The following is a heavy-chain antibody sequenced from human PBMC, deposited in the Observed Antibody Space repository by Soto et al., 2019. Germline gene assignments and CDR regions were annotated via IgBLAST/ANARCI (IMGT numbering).Heavy chain of an antibody. CDR1: GYTFTSYG. Sequence: SVKVSCKASGYTFTSYGISWVRQAPGQGLEWMGWISAYNGNTNYAQKLQGRVTMTTDTSTSTAYMELRSLRSDDTAVYYCARNIVVVPAVNYYYYGMDVWGQGTTVTVSS. V-gene: IGHV1-18*01. CDR3: ARNIVVVPAVNYYYYGMDV. J-gene: IGHJ6*02. CDR2: ISAYNGNT. D-gene: IGHD2-2*01.